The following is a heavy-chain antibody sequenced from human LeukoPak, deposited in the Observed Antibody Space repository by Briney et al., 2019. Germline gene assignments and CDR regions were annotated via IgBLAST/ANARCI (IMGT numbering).Heavy chain of an antibody. CDR1: ELTVSSNC. D-gene: IGHD3-10*01. CDR2: ISWNSGSI. J-gene: IGHJ3*02. Sequence: GGSLRLSCAASELTVSSNCMTWVRQVPGKGLEWVSGISWNSGSIGYADSVKGRFTISRDNAKNSLYLQMNSLRAEDMALYYCAKDSGSGSYYAFDIWGQGTMVTVSS. V-gene: IGHV3-9*03. CDR3: AKDSGSGSYYAFDI.